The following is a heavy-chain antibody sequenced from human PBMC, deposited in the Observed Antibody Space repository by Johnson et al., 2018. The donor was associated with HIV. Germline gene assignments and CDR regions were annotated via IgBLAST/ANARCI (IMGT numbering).Heavy chain of an antibody. CDR3: ARDPGSSSRGAFDI. J-gene: IGHJ3*02. CDR2: ISSNGGST. D-gene: IGHD6-13*01. V-gene: IGHV3-64*01. Sequence: VQLVESGGGLVQPGGSLRLSCAASGFTFSSYAMHWVRQAPGKGLEYVSAISSNGGSTYYANSVKGRFTISRDNSKNTLYLQMNSLRAGDTAVYYCARDPGSSSRGAFDIWGQGTMVTVSS. CDR1: GFTFSSYA.